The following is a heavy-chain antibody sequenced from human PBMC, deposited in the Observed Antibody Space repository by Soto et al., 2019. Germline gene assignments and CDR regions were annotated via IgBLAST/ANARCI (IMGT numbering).Heavy chain of an antibody. V-gene: IGHV3-11*06. Sequence: GGSLRLSGSASGSTFSDRFMSWIRRARGKGLEWSSCIRYSGHHASFADSVKGRFTISRDNAKNSLYLHMNRLSLEDPALYYCARDSKIRGTNRYFDLRRRGTLFTASS. D-gene: IGHD3-10*01. CDR1: GSTFSDRF. J-gene: IGHJ2*01. CDR3: ARDSKIRGTNRYFDL. CDR2: IRYSGHHA.